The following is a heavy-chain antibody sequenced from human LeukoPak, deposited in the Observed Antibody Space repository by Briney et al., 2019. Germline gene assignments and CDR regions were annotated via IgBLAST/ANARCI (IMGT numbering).Heavy chain of an antibody. Sequence: SETLSLTCTVSGGSISSCYWSWIRQPPGKGLEWIGYIYYSGSTNYSPSLKSRVTISVDTSKNQFSLKLSSVTAAETAVYYCAREGRYRYGYNEYHSYMDIWGKGTTVTVSS. V-gene: IGHV4-59*01. D-gene: IGHD5-24*01. CDR1: GGSISSCY. CDR3: AREGRYRYGYNEYHSYMDI. CDR2: IYYSGST. J-gene: IGHJ6*03.